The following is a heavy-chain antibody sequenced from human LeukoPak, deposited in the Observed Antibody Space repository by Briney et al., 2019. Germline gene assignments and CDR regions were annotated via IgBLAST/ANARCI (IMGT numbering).Heavy chain of an antibody. J-gene: IGHJ4*02. Sequence: GGSLRLSCAASGFTFSSYTMNWVRQAPGKGLEWVSSITTSSSYIYYADSVKGRFTISRNNAKNSLYLQMNSLRAEDTAVYYCARDPGAYSSSPIDYWGQGTLVTVSS. D-gene: IGHD6-6*01. V-gene: IGHV3-21*01. CDR2: ITTSSSYI. CDR1: GFTFSSYT. CDR3: ARDPGAYSSSPIDY.